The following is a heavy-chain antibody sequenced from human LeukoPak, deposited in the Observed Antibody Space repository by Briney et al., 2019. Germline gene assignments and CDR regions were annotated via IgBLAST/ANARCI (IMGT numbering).Heavy chain of an antibody. CDR2: IKSKTDGGTT. CDR3: TLDSSYYYDSSGYYEYDAFDI. V-gene: IGHV3-15*01. D-gene: IGHD3-22*01. CDR1: GFTFSNAW. Sequence: GGSLRLSCAASGFTFSNAWMSWVRQAPGKGLEWVGRIKSKTDGGTTDYAAPVKGRFTISRDDSKNTLYLQMNSLKTEDTAVYYCTLDSSYYYDSSGYYEYDAFDIWGQGTMVTVSS. J-gene: IGHJ3*02.